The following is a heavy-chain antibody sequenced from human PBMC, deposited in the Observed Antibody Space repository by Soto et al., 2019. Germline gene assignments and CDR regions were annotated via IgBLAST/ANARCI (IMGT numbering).Heavy chain of an antibody. D-gene: IGHD3-10*01. J-gene: IGHJ4*02. Sequence: QVQLVESGGGVVQPGTSLRLSCVASGFTFSNYVMHWVRQAPGKGLEWVAVLWYDGSDKYYADSVKGRFTISRDNSKNKVYLQMNSVRAEDTAVYYCATCRGSVSYYCDYWGQGTLVTVSS. CDR2: LWYDGSDK. CDR1: GFTFSNYV. CDR3: ATCRGSVSYYCDY. V-gene: IGHV3-33*01.